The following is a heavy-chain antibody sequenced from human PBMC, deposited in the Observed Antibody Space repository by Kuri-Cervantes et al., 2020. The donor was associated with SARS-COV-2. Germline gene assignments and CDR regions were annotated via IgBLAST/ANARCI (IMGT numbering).Heavy chain of an antibody. J-gene: IGHJ3*02. CDR1: GYTFTSYG. Sequence: SVKVSCKASGYTFTSYGISWVRQAPGQGPEWMGRIIPILGIANYAQKFQGRVTITADKSTSTAYMELSSLRSEDTAVYYCARATPSGPTTPGIWGQGTMVTVSS. CDR2: IIPILGIA. D-gene: IGHD3-10*01. V-gene: IGHV1-69*04. CDR3: ARATPSGPTTPGI.